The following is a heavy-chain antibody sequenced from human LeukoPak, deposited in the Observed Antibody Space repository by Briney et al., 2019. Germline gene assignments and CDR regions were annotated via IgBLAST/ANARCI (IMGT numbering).Heavy chain of an antibody. CDR1: GFTFTTYW. J-gene: IGHJ5*02. V-gene: IGHV3-7*01. CDR3: ARDRMAYL. CDR2: IKQDGSEA. Sequence: GGSLRLSCAASGFTFTTYWMAWVRQAPGKGLEWVANIKQDGSEAVYADSVRGRFTISRDNAKNSLYLQMNSLRAEDTAVYYCARDRMAYLWGQGTLVTVSS. D-gene: IGHD5-24*01.